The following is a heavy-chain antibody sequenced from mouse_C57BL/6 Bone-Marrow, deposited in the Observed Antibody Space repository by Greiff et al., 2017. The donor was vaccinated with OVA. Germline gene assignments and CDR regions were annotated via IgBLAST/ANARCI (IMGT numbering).Heavy chain of an antibody. CDR2: FLPYNDDT. V-gene: IGHV1-47*01. CDR3: AIEQGNY. Sequence: QVQLQQSGAELVKPGASVKMSCKASGYTFTTYPIEWMKQHHGKSLEWIGNFLPYNDDTKYNEKVKGQATLTVEKSSSTVYLELSRVTSDNSAVYNCAIEQGNYWGQGTTLTVSS. CDR1: GYTFTTYP. J-gene: IGHJ2*01.